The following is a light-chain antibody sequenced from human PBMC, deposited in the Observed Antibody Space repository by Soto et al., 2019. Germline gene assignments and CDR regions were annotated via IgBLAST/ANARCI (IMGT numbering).Light chain of an antibody. V-gene: IGKV3-15*01. CDR1: QHISST. CDR3: QQYDNWPRT. J-gene: IGKJ1*01. CDR2: FAS. Sequence: EVVLTQSQATLSVSPAERDPLXCKASQHISSTLAWYQQKPGQAPRLLIYFASTRATGIPARFSGSGSGAEFTLTISSLQSEDFAVYYCQQYDNWPRTFGQGTKVDIK.